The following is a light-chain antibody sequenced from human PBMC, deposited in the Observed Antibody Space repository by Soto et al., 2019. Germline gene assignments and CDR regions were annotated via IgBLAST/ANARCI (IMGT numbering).Light chain of an antibody. CDR1: SSDVGAYNF. J-gene: IGLJ1*01. CDR3: SSFTRSSTYV. V-gene: IGLV2-14*01. CDR2: EVN. Sequence: QSVLTQPASVSGSPGQSITISCTGTSSDVGAYNFVSWYQQYPGKAPKVMIYEVNNRPSGVSNRFSGSKSGNTASLTISGLQAEDEAYYYCSSFTRSSTYVFGSGTKLTVL.